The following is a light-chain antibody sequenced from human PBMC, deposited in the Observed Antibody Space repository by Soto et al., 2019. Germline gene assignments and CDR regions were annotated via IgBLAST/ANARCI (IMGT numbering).Light chain of an antibody. CDR3: QQRSNWPPT. CDR1: QSVSSN. J-gene: IGKJ1*01. Sequence: EIVMTQSPATLSVSPGERATLSCRASQSVSSNLAWYQQKPGQAPRLLISGASSRAADIPDRFSGSGSGTDFTLTISSLEPEDFAVYYCQQRSNWPPTFGQGTKVDIK. CDR2: GAS. V-gene: IGKV3-11*01.